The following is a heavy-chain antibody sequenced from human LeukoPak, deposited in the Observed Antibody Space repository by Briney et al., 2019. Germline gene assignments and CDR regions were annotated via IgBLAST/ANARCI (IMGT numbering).Heavy chain of an antibody. D-gene: IGHD1-26*01. CDR2: ISSSGSTI. V-gene: IGHV3-11*04. CDR1: GFTFSDYY. Sequence: GGSLRLSCAASGFTFSDYYMNWIRQAPGKGLEWVSYISSSGSTIYYADSVKGRFTISRDISKNRLHLQMNSLRPEDTAVYYCAKDGSYSDFDYWGQGTLVTVSS. CDR3: AKDGSYSDFDY. J-gene: IGHJ4*02.